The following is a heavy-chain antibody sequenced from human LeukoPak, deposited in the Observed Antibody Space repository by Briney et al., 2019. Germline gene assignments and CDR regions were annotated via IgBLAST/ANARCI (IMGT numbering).Heavy chain of an antibody. CDR3: ARMTFYDILTGYFDVFDI. CDR1: GYSISSGYY. V-gene: IGHV4-38-2*02. CDR2: IYHSGST. D-gene: IGHD3-9*01. J-gene: IGHJ3*02. Sequence: SETLSLTCTVSGYSISSGYYWGWIRQPPGKGLEWIGSIYHSGSTYYNPSLKSRVTMSIDTSKNQFSLMLYSVTAADTAVYYCARMTFYDILTGYFDVFDIWGRGTMVTVSS.